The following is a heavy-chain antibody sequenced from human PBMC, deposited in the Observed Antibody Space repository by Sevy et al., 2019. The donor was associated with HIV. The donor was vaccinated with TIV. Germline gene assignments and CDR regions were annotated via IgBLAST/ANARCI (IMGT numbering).Heavy chain of an antibody. J-gene: IGHJ4*02. V-gene: IGHV4-34*01. CDR3: ARGEGRGFRETPDRWGYYFDY. CDR1: GGSFSGYY. CDR2: INHSGST. D-gene: IGHD3-10*01. Sequence: SETLSLTCAVYGGSFSGYYWSWIRQPPGKGLEWIWEINHSGSTNYNPSLKSRVTISVDTSKNQFSLKLSSVTAADTAVYYCARGEGRGFRETPDRWGYYFDYWGQGTLVTVSS.